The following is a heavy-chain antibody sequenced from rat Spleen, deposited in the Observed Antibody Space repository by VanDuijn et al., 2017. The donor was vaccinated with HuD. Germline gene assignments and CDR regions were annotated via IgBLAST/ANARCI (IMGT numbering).Heavy chain of an antibody. CDR2: ITNSGDNN. V-gene: IGHV5-25*01. D-gene: IGHD1-1*01. CDR3: ARHGCYYSGDYVMDA. Sequence: EVQLVESGGGLVQPGRSMKLSCAASGFTFSNYYMAWVRQAHTQGLVWVAFITNSGDNNDVRDSVKGRFTLSRDNTKTTLYLQMDSLRSEDTATYSCARHGCYYSGDYVMDAWGQGASVTVSS. J-gene: IGHJ4*01. CDR1: GFTFSNYY.